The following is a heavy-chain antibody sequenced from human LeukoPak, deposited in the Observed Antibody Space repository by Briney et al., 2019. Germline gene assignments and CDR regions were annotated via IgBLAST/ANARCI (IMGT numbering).Heavy chain of an antibody. CDR3: ARDSGAYYDSSGYLVTFHY. CDR1: GFTFSSYG. D-gene: IGHD3-22*01. V-gene: IGHV3-33*01. CDR2: IWYDGSNK. Sequence: GSLRLSCAESGFTFSSYGMHWVRQAPGKGLGWVAVIWYDGSNKYYADSVKGRFTISRDNSNNTLYLQMNSLRAEDTAVYYCARDSGAYYDSSGYLVTFHYWGQGTLVTVSS. J-gene: IGHJ4*02.